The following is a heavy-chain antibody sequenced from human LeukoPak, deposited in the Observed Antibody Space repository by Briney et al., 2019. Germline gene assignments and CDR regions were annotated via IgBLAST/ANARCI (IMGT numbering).Heavy chain of an antibody. CDR2: IKQDGSEK. J-gene: IGHJ4*02. V-gene: IGHV3-7*01. Sequence: ETLSLTCTVSGGSISSSSYYWGWIRQPPGKGLEWVANIKQDGSEKYYVDSVKGRFTISRDNAKNSLYLQMNSLRAEDTAVYYCARDSGLTPPRFLETPFDYWGQGTLVTVSS. CDR1: GGSISSSSYY. D-gene: IGHD3-3*01. CDR3: ARDSGLTPPRFLETPFDY.